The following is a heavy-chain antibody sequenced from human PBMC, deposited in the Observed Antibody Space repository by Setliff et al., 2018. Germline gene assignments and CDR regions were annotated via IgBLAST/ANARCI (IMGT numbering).Heavy chain of an antibody. J-gene: IGHJ5*02. Sequence: SETLSPTCAVYGDSFSGYFWTWIRQPPGKGLEWIGDIDQSGSTNYNPSLKSRLTISVDTSKNQFSLSLSSVTAADTAVYYCAGGAFGSRWYVRPWFDPWGQGTLVTVSS. CDR1: GDSFSGYF. CDR2: IDQSGST. V-gene: IGHV4-34*01. D-gene: IGHD6-13*01. CDR3: AGGAFGSRWYVRPWFDP.